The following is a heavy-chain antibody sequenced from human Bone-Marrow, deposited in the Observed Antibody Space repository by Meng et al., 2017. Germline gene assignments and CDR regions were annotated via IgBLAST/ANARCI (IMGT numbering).Heavy chain of an antibody. Sequence: VLLVDSGGGLVQPGGALRLYCAASGFTFSSSWMHWVRQAPGKGLVWVSRINSDGSSTSYADSVKGRFTISRDNAKNTLYLQMNSLRAEDTAVYYCARDPYYYDSSGYYDYWGQGTLVTVSS. D-gene: IGHD3-22*01. V-gene: IGHV3-74*01. CDR2: INSDGSST. CDR1: GFTFSSSW. J-gene: IGHJ4*02. CDR3: ARDPYYYDSSGYYDY.